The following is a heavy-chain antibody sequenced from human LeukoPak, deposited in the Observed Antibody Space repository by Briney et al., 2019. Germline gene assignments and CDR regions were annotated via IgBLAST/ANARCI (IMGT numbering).Heavy chain of an antibody. Sequence: SETLSLTCTVSGGSISSYYWSWIRQPAGKGLEWIGRIYTSGSTNYNPSLKSRVTMSVDTSKNQFPLKLSSVTAADTAVYYCARAPINYYGSGSYFYYYYMDVWGKGTTVTVSS. D-gene: IGHD3-10*01. CDR2: IYTSGST. V-gene: IGHV4-4*07. J-gene: IGHJ6*03. CDR3: ARAPINYYGSGSYFYYYYMDV. CDR1: GGSISSYY.